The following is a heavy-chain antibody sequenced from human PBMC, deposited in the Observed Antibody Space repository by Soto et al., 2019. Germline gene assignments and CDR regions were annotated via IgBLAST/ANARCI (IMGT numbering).Heavy chain of an antibody. D-gene: IGHD6-19*01. CDR2: ISSSSSYI. J-gene: IGHJ6*02. CDR1: GFTFSSYS. V-gene: IGHV3-21*01. Sequence: GGSLRLSCAASGFTFSSYSMNWVRQAPGKGLEWVSSISSSSSYIYCADSVKGRFTISRDNAKNSLYLQMNSLRAEDTAVYYCATSSGHYYYGMDVWGQVTTVTVSS. CDR3: ATSSGHYYYGMDV.